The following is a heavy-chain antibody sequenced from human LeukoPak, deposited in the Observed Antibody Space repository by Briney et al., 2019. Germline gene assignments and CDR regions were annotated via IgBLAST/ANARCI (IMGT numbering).Heavy chain of an antibody. D-gene: IGHD3-10*01. CDR2: IKSKTDGGTT. CDR3: ATDIPRGVRGANNY. V-gene: IGHV3-15*01. Sequence: GGSLRLSCAASGFTVSSNYMSWVRQAPGKGLEWVGRIKSKTDGGTTDYAAPVKGRFSISRDDSRNTLYLQMSSLTTEDTAMYYCATDIPRGVRGANNYWGQGTLVTVSS. CDR1: GFTVSSNY. J-gene: IGHJ4*02.